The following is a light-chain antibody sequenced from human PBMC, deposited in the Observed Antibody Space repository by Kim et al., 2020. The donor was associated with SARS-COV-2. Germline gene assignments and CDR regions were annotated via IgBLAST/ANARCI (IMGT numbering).Light chain of an antibody. Sequence: SQTATLTCTGNNNHVGNQGAAWLQQHQGHPPKLLSYRNNNRPSGISERFSASRSGDTASLTITGLQPEDETDYYCSAWDSSLNAWVFGGGTQLTVL. CDR3: SAWDSSLNAWV. CDR1: NNHVGNQG. J-gene: IGLJ3*02. CDR2: RNN. V-gene: IGLV10-54*04.